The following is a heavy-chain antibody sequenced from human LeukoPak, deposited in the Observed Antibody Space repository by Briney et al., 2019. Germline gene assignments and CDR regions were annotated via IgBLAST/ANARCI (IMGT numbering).Heavy chain of an antibody. CDR3: ARQDYYDSSGPPLDP. CDR2: IYPGDSDT. V-gene: IGHV5-51*01. D-gene: IGHD3-22*01. J-gene: IGHJ5*02. CDR1: GYSFTSYW. Sequence: GESLKISCKGSGYSFTSYWIGWVRQMPGKGLEWMGIIYPGDSDTRYSPSFQGQVTISADKSISTAHLQWSSLKASDTAMYYCARQDYYDSSGPPLDPWGQGTLVTVSS.